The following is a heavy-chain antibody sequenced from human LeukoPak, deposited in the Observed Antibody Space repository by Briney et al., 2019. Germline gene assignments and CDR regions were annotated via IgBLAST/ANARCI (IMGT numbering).Heavy chain of an antibody. V-gene: IGHV3-9*01. D-gene: IGHD3-10*01. J-gene: IGHJ4*02. CDR2: TSWNSGSI. Sequence: GRSLRLSCAASGFTFDDYAMHWVRQAPGKGLEWVSGTSWNSGSIGYADSVKGRFTISRDNAKNSLYLQMNSLRAEDTALYYCAKDFHYYGSGSLAVWGQGTLVTVSS. CDR1: GFTFDDYA. CDR3: AKDFHYYGSGSLAV.